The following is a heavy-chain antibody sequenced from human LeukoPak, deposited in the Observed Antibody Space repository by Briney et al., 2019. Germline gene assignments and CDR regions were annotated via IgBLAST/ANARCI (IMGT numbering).Heavy chain of an antibody. CDR2: MGVSGDNV. CDR3: AKDPNGDYVGAFDT. Sequence: PGGSLRLSCAASGFTFNAYGVTWVRQAPGKGLEWVSSMGVSGDNVHYADSVKGRFAISRDNSKNTLYLQMNSLRAEDAAVYYCAKDPNGDYVGAFDTWGQGTMVIVSS. D-gene: IGHD4-17*01. V-gene: IGHV3-23*01. J-gene: IGHJ3*02. CDR1: GFTFNAYG.